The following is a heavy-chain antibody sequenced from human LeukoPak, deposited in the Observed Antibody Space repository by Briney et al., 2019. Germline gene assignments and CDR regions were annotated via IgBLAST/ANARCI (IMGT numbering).Heavy chain of an antibody. CDR1: GGSISRNNYN. D-gene: IGHD2-15*01. CDR3: GRHLGYCSGGTCYWGPDAFDF. CDR2: FFYSGST. J-gene: IGHJ3*01. V-gene: IGHV4-39*01. Sequence: SETLSLTCTVSGGSISRNNYNWGWIRQPPGKGLEWIGSFFYSGSTYYNPSLKSRVTISVDTSKNQFSLKLSAVTAADTAVYYCGRHLGYCSGGTCYWGPDAFDFWGQGTLVTLSS.